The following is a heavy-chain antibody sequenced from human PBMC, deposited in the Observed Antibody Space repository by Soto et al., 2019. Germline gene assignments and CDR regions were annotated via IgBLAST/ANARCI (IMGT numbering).Heavy chain of an antibody. CDR3: ARGGATPMVLTY. CDR2: INQSGRT. D-gene: IGHD5-18*01. J-gene: IGHJ4*02. V-gene: IGHV4-34*01. Sequence: QVQLQQWGAGLLKPSEILSLTCAVYGGSFSAYYWSWVRQPPGKGLEWLGEINQSGRTNYNPSLKSRVAIFLDKSKNQFSLMLNSVTAADTAVYYCARGGATPMVLTYWGQGTRVTVSS. CDR1: GGSFSAYY.